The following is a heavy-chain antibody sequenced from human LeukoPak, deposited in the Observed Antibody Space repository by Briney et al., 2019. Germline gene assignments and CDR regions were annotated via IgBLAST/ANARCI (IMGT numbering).Heavy chain of an antibody. J-gene: IGHJ2*01. CDR1: GFTFSSYS. Sequence: GGSLRLSCAASGFTFSSYSMNWVRQAPGKGLEWVSYISSSSSTIYYADSVKGRFTISRDNAKNSLYLQMNSLRAEDTAVYYCARDLHWYFDLWGRGTLVTVSS. CDR2: ISSSSSTI. D-gene: IGHD5/OR15-5a*01. V-gene: IGHV3-48*01. CDR3: ARDLHWYFDL.